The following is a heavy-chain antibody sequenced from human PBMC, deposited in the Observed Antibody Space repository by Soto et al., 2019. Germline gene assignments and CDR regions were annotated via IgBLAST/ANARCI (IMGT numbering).Heavy chain of an antibody. CDR2: ISFDGSHK. J-gene: IGHJ4*02. Sequence: QVQLVESGGGVVQPGRSLRLSCAASGFTFSTSALHWVRQAPGKGLEWVALISFDGSHKYYADSVKGRFTISRDNSNNTLYLQMDSLRAEDTAVYYWARASPEGPYVDYWGQGTQVTVSS. D-gene: IGHD3-16*01. CDR1: GFTFSTSA. V-gene: IGHV3-30-3*01. CDR3: ARASPEGPYVDY.